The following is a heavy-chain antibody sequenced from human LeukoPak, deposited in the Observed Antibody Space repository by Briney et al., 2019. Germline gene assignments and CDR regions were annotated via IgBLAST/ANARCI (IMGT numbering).Heavy chain of an antibody. V-gene: IGHV3-21*01. CDR2: ISSSSSYI. J-gene: IGHJ3*02. Sequence: GGSLRLSCAASGFTFSSYSMNWVRQAPGKGLEWVSSISSSSSYIYYADSVKGRFTISRDNAKNSLYLQMNSLRAEDTAVYYCARIRPYDSSGYGAFDIWGQGTMVTVSS. CDR1: GFTFSSYS. CDR3: ARIRPYDSSGYGAFDI. D-gene: IGHD3-22*01.